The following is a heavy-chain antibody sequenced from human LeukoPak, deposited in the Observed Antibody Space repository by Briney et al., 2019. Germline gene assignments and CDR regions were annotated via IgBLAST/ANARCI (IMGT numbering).Heavy chain of an antibody. V-gene: IGHV3-7*01. D-gene: IGHD3-10*02. J-gene: IGHJ3*02. CDR3: ASILWLYYYGRGGAFDI. CDR2: IKKDGSEK. CDR1: GFSFSKYN. Sequence: GGSLRLSCAASGFSFSKYNMNWVRQAPGKGLEWVANIKKDGSEKYYVDSVEGRFTISRDNAKNSLYLQMSSLRAEDTAVYYCASILWLYYYGRGGAFDIWGQGTMVTVSS.